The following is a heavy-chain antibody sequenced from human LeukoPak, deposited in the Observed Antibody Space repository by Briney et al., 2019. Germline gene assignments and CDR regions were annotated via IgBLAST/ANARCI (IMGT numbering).Heavy chain of an antibody. V-gene: IGHV3-23*01. CDR1: GFTFSSYA. D-gene: IGHD4-23*01. J-gene: IGHJ4*02. Sequence: PGGSLRLSCAASGFTFSSYAMSWVRQAPGKGLEWVSAISGSGGSTYYADSVKGRFTISRDNSKNTLYLQMNSLRAEDTAVYYCARDTSGRNSQTTVVTRSYPPYFDYWGQGTLVTVST. CDR2: ISGSGGST. CDR3: ARDTSGRNSQTTVVTRSYPPYFDY.